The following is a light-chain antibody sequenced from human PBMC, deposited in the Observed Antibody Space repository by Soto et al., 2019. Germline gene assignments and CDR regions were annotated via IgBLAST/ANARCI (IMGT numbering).Light chain of an antibody. Sequence: QSVLTQPPSASATPGQRVTISCTGTSSDVGGYNAVSWYQHHPGKAPKLIIYEVTHRPAGVSDRFSASKSGSTASLTISGLQAEDEADYYCNSFRVNRLYVFGTGTKLTVL. CDR2: EVT. CDR1: SSDVGGYNA. J-gene: IGLJ1*01. V-gene: IGLV2-14*01. CDR3: NSFRVNRLYV.